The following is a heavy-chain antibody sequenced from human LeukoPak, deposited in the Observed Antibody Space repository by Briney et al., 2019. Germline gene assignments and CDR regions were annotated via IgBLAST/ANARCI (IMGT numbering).Heavy chain of an antibody. V-gene: IGHV4-61*05. Sequence: SETLSLTCTVSGGSISSSSYYWGWTRQPPGKGLEWLGYIYYSVSTTYNPHLKRRVIISVDTSNNEFSLKLISVTAADTAVYYCARDHNWSGGSCPPANFDYWGQGTLVTVSS. CDR3: ARDHNWSGGSCPPANFDY. CDR1: GGSISSSSYY. D-gene: IGHD2-15*01. CDR2: IYYSVST. J-gene: IGHJ4*02.